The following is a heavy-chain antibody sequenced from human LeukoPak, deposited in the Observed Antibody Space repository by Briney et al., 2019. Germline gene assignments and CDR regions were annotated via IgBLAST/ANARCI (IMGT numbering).Heavy chain of an antibody. CDR2: INPSGGST. CDR1: GYTFTSYY. CDR3: ASDSGSYGLSFDY. V-gene: IGHV1-46*01. Sequence: ASVTVSCKASGYTFTSYYMHWVRQAPGQGLEWMGIINPSGGSTSYAQKFQGRVTMTRDTSTSTVYMELSSLRSEDTAVYYCASDSGSYGLSFDYWGQGTLVTVSS. J-gene: IGHJ4*02. D-gene: IGHD1-26*01.